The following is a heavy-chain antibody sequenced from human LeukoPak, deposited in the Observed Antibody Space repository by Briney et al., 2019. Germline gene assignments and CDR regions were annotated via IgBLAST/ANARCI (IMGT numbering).Heavy chain of an antibody. CDR1: GGSISNYY. CDR2: IYTSGST. V-gene: IGHV4-4*07. J-gene: IGHJ4*02. Sequence: SETLSLTCTVSGGSISNYYWSWIRQPAGKGLEWIGRIYTSGSTNYNPSLKSRVTMSVDTSKNQFSLKLSSVTAADTAVYYCARPSSDCSSTSCSPVWGQGTLVTVSS. CDR3: ARPSSDCSSTSCSPV. D-gene: IGHD2-2*01.